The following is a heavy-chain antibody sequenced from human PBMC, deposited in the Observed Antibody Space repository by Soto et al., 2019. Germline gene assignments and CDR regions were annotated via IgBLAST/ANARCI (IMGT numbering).Heavy chain of an antibody. CDR3: ARRFCSGGSCQGGSFEDY. Sequence: QIPLVQSGAEVKKPGASVKVSCKASGYTFTSYGISWVRQAPGQGLEWMGWISAYNGNTNYAQKLQGRVTMTTDTSTSTAYMELRSLRSDDTAVFYCARRFCSGGSCQGGSFEDYWGQGTLVTVSS. CDR2: ISAYNGNT. V-gene: IGHV1-18*01. J-gene: IGHJ4*02. D-gene: IGHD2-15*01. CDR1: GYTFTSYG.